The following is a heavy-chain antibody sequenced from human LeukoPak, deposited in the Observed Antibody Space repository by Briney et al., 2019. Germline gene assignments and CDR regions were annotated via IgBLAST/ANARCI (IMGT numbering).Heavy chain of an antibody. CDR3: ARNYYDSSGYYYLHFDY. CDR1: GYSFTSYW. Sequence: GESLKISCKGSGYSFTSYWIGWVRQMPGKGLEWMGIIYPGDSDTRYSPSFQGQVTISADKSISTAYLQWSSLKASDTAMYYCARNYYDSSGYYYLHFDYWGQGTLVTVSS. CDR2: IYPGDSDT. D-gene: IGHD3-22*01. V-gene: IGHV5-51*01. J-gene: IGHJ4*02.